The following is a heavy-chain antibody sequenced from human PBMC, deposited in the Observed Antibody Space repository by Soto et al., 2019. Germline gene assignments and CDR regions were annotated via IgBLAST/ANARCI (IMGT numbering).Heavy chain of an antibody. CDR3: ARDRTDSGYYTNWLDP. J-gene: IGHJ5*02. CDR2: IIPIFGTT. Sequence: ASVKVSCKASGGTFCSDAITWVRQAPGQGLEWVGRIIPIFGTTNYAQNLQGRVTISADKSTLTSYMELHSLPSDDTALYYCARDRTDSGYYTNWLDPWGQGTQVTV. CDR1: GGTFCSDA. D-gene: IGHD3-22*01. V-gene: IGHV1-69*06.